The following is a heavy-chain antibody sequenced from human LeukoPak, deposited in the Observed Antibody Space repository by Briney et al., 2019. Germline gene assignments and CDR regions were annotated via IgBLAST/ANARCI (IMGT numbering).Heavy chain of an antibody. V-gene: IGHV1-2*02. CDR2: INPNSGGT. D-gene: IGHD3-10*01. J-gene: IGHJ4*02. CDR3: ARDLTVRGVGGYFDY. CDR1: GYTFTGYY. Sequence: GASVKVSCKASGYTFTGYYMLWVRQAPGQGLEWMGWINPNSGGTNYAQKFQGRVTMTRDTSISTAYMELSRLGSDDTAVYYCARDLTVRGVGGYFDYWGQGTLVTVSS.